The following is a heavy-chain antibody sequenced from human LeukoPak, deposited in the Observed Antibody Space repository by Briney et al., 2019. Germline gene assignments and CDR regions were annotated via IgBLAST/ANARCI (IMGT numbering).Heavy chain of an antibody. CDR2: IHYSGTT. CDR3: ARDSRGAGPDFDY. Sequence: SETLSLTCTVSGGSISSSYWWAWIRQPPGKGLEWIGYIHYSGTTNYNPSLETRVTISVDTSRSQFSLKLSSVTAADTAVYYCARDSRGAGPDFDYWGQGTLVTVSS. D-gene: IGHD6-19*01. CDR1: GGSISSSY. V-gene: IGHV4-59*01. J-gene: IGHJ4*02.